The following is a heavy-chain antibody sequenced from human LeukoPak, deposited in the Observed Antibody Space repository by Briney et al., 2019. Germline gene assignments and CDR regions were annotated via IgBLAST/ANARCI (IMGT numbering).Heavy chain of an antibody. V-gene: IGHV4-59*01. CDR1: GGSIGPNY. D-gene: IGHD5-12*01. CDR2: RHYSGST. Sequence: SETLSLTCTVSGGSIGPNYCSWIRQPPGKGLEWIGYRHYSGSTNSNPSLKSRVTVLVDLSKNQFSLKLTSVTAADTAIYYCMRGGSGFESDFWGQGILVTVSS. J-gene: IGHJ4*02. CDR3: MRGGSGFESDF.